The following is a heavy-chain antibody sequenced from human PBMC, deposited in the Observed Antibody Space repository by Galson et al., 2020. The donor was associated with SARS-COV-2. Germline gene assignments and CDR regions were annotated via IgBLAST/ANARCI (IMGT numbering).Heavy chain of an antibody. D-gene: IGHD3-9*01. V-gene: IGHV4-39*01. Sequence: SETLSLTCTVSGGSISSSNYYWGWVRQPPGEGLEWIGSIYYTASNYYNPSLTRRVTMSVDTSRNQFSLKLSSVTAADTAVYYCARQILTGYYSFYYFDFWGQGTLVTVSS. CDR3: ARQILTGYYSFYYFDF. CDR2: IYYTASN. CDR1: GGSISSSNYY. J-gene: IGHJ4*02.